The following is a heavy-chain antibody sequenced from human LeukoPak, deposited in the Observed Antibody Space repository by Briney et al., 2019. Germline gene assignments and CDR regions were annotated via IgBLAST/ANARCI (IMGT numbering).Heavy chain of an antibody. D-gene: IGHD6-13*01. CDR2: IYYNGST. CDR1: GGSISSYY. Sequence: PSETLSLACSVSGGSISSYYWSWIRQPPGRGLEWIGNIYYNGSTKYNPSLKSRVTISVDTSKNQFSLKLSSVTAADTAVYYCASGRQQLAHYGMDVWGQGTTVTVSS. CDR3: ASGRQQLAHYGMDV. J-gene: IGHJ6*02. V-gene: IGHV4-59*01.